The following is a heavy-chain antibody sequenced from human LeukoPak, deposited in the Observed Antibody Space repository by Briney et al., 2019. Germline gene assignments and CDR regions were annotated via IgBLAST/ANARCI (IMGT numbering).Heavy chain of an antibody. Sequence: KPSETLSLTCTVSGYSISSGFYWGWIRQPPGKGLEWIGTFYHSGSTHYNPSLKSRVTISVDTSKNQFSLNLSSVTASDTAVYFCARASYSDYVVNYWGQGILVTVSS. CDR2: FYHSGST. V-gene: IGHV4-38-2*02. CDR1: GYSISSGFY. D-gene: IGHD4-11*01. CDR3: ARASYSDYVVNY. J-gene: IGHJ4*02.